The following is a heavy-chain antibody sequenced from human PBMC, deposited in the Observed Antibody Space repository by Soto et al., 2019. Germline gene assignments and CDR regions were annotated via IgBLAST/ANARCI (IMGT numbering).Heavy chain of an antibody. V-gene: IGHV3-33*01. J-gene: IGHJ5*02. Sequence: GGSLRLSCSASGFRFSDYGMHWVRQAPGKGLEWLAVIWFDGNNKYHADSVRDRFTISRDNSRNTLYLQMNTLRAEDTAVYYCARDRLSGTMEWHSLDLWGQGTQVTVSS. D-gene: IGHD1-20*01. CDR2: IWFDGNNK. CDR1: GFRFSDYG. CDR3: ARDRLSGTMEWHSLDL.